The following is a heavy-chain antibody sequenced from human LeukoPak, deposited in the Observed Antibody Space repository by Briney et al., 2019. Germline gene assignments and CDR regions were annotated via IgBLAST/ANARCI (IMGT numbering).Heavy chain of an antibody. Sequence: GGSLRLSCAASGFILTSYGMHWVRQAPGKGLEWVAGISYDGSKTYFADSVKGRFTISRDTSKSTLYLQMNSLRIEDTAVYYCARDLAFFGLSPGGQGTLVTVSS. CDR2: ISYDGSKT. J-gene: IGHJ4*02. CDR1: GFILTSYG. V-gene: IGHV3-33*01. CDR3: ARDLAFFGLSP. D-gene: IGHD3/OR15-3a*01.